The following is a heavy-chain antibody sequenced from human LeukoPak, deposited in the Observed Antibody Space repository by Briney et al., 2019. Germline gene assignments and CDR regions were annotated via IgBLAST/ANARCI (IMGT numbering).Heavy chain of an antibody. CDR3: ARSSHSSSSPWFDP. V-gene: IGHV1-2*02. D-gene: IGHD6-6*01. CDR1: GYTLTGYY. Sequence: ASVKVSCKASGYTLTGYYMHWVRQAPGQGLEWMGWINPNSGGTNYAQKFQGRVTMTRDTSISTASMELSRLRSDDTAMYYCARSSHSSSSPWFDPWGQGTLVTVSS. CDR2: INPNSGGT. J-gene: IGHJ5*02.